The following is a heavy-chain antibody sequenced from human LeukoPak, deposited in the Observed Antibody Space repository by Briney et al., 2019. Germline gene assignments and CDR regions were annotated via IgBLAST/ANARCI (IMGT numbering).Heavy chain of an antibody. J-gene: IGHJ5*02. CDR2: ISFSGNT. V-gene: IGHV4-59*01. Sequence: PSETLSLTCTVSGGSISPYFWSWIRQPPGKGLEWIRYISFSGNTNYNPSLKSRVTISVDTAKNQVSLQLTSVTAVDTAVYYCARDDYRGVTNFDPWGQGTLVTVSS. CDR3: ARDDYRGVTNFDP. CDR1: GGSISPYF. D-gene: IGHD3-10*01.